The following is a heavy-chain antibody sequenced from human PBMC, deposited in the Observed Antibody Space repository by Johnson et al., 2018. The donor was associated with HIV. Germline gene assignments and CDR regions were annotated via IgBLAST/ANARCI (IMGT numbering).Heavy chain of an antibody. V-gene: IGHV3-66*02. CDR2: IFSVGNT. CDR1: GITVSSNY. Sequence: VQLVESGGALVQPGGSLRLSCAASGITVSSNYMSWVRQAPGKGLEWVSVIFSVGNTYYTDSVRGRFTISRDNSKNTLYLQMNSLRAEDTAVYYCAKDRRTYSSSADAFDIWGQGTMVTVSS. J-gene: IGHJ3*02. CDR3: AKDRRTYSSSADAFDI. D-gene: IGHD6-6*01.